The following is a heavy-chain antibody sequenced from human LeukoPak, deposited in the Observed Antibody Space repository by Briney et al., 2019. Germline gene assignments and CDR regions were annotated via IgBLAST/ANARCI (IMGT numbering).Heavy chain of an antibody. CDR1: GFTFNRYW. J-gene: IGHJ6*03. V-gene: IGHV3-7*01. D-gene: IGHD1-26*01. CDR2: IKHDGSEK. CDR3: ARATWDPNYYYYMDV. Sequence: GGSLRLSCAASGFTFNRYWMSWVRQGPGKGLEWVANIKHDGSEKYYVDSVRGRFTISRDNAGNSLYLQMNSLRAEDTAVYYCARATWDPNYYYYMDVWGKGTTVTISS.